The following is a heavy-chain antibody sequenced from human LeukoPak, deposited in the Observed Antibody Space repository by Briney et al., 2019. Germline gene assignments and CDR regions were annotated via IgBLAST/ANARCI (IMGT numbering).Heavy chain of an antibody. CDR3: AGGKDYNWFDP. CDR1: GYTFTAYY. CDR2: INPNSGGA. Sequence: ASVKVSCKASGYTFTAYYMNWVRQAPGQGLEWMGWINPNSGGANYAQKFQGRVTMTRDTSISTAYMELGRLTSDDTALYYCAGGKDYNWFDPWGQGTLVTVSS. V-gene: IGHV1-2*02. J-gene: IGHJ5*02. D-gene: IGHD3/OR15-3a*01.